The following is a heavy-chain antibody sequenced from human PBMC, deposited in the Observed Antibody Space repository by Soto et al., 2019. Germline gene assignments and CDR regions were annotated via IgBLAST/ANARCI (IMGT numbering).Heavy chain of an antibody. CDR1: GGSVSSGSYY. CDR2: IYYSGST. J-gene: IGHJ4*02. D-gene: IGHD2-2*01. V-gene: IGHV4-61*01. CDR3: ERDRGDTVVVPAAIFY. Sequence: SETLSLTCTVSGGSVSSGSYYWSWIRQPPGKGLEWIGYIYYSGSTNYNPSLKSRVTISVDTSKNQFSLKLSSVTAADTAVYYCERDRGDTVVVPAAIFYWGQGTLVTVSS.